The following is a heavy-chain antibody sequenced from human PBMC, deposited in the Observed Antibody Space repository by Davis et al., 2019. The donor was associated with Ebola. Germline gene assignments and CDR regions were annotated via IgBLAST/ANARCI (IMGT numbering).Heavy chain of an antibody. Sequence: GESLKISCAASGFTFSSYGMHWVRQAPGKGLEWVAVISYDGSNKYYADSVKGRFTISRDNSKNTLYLQMNSLRAEDTAVYYCARDSSGVYSYFDYWGQGTLVTVSS. J-gene: IGHJ4*02. V-gene: IGHV3-30*03. CDR3: ARDSSGVYSYFDY. CDR1: GFTFSSYG. D-gene: IGHD6-19*01. CDR2: ISYDGSNK.